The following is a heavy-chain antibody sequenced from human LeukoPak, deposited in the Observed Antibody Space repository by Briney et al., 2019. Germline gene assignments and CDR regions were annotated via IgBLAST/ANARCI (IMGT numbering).Heavy chain of an antibody. CDR3: ASFYYESSGNYYVPFDY. CDR2: IYYSGST. D-gene: IGHD3-22*01. V-gene: IGHV4-39*01. J-gene: IGHJ4*02. Sequence: SETLSLTCTVSGGSISSSSYYWGWIRQPPGKGLEWIGTIYYSGSTYYNPSLRSRVTISLDTSKNQFSLWLSSVTAADTAVYYCASFYYESSGNYYVPFDYWGQGTLVTVSS. CDR1: GGSISSSSYY.